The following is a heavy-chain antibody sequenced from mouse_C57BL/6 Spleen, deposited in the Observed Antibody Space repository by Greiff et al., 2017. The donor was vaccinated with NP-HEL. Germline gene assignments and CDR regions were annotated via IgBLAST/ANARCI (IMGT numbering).Heavy chain of an antibody. CDR1: GYTFTDYE. V-gene: IGHV1-15*01. Sequence: VQGVESGAELVRPGASVTLSCKASGYTFTDYEMHWVKQTPVHGLEWIGAIDPETGGTAYNQKFKGKAILTADKSSSTAYMELRSLTSEDSAVYYCTRYSNYVGYAMDYWGQGTSVTVSS. J-gene: IGHJ4*01. CDR2: IDPETGGT. CDR3: TRYSNYVGYAMDY. D-gene: IGHD2-5*01.